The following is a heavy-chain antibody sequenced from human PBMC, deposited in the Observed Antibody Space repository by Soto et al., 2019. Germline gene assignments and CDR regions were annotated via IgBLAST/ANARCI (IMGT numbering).Heavy chain of an antibody. Sequence: PGGSLRLSCAASGFTFSSYAMSWVRQAPGKGLEWVSAISGSGGSTYYADSVKGRFTISRDNSKNTLYLQMNSLRAEDTAVYYCARKGRWVAGVYYYYGMDVWGQGTTVTVSS. CDR1: GFTFSSYA. CDR3: ARKGRWVAGVYYYYGMDV. V-gene: IGHV3-23*01. J-gene: IGHJ6*02. CDR2: ISGSGGST. D-gene: IGHD2-15*01.